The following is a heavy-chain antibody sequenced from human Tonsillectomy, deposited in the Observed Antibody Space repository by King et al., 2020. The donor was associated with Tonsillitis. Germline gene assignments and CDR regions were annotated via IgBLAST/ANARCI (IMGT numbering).Heavy chain of an antibody. D-gene: IGHD3-10*01. CDR3: AIDMTPSDSYFYYDALDI. V-gene: IGHV3-7*03. J-gene: IGHJ3*02. CDR1: GFTFSDSW. CDR2: IKRDGSQK. Sequence: VQLVESGGDLVQPGGSLRLSCAASGFTFSDSWMTWVRQASGKGLEWVANIKRDGSQKYYVDSVKGRFTISRDKPKNSLYRQMNSLRAEDTAVYYCAIDMTPSDSYFYYDALDIWGQGTMVTVSS.